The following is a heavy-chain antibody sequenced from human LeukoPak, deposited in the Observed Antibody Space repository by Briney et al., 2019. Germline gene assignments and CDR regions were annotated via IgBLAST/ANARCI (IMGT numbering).Heavy chain of an antibody. V-gene: IGHV4-34*01. Sequence: SETLSLACAVYGGSFSGYYWSWIRQPPGKGLEWIGEINHSGSTNYNPSLKSRVAISVDTSKNQFSLKLSSVTAADTAVYYCARSNYNDAFDIWGQGTMVTVSS. CDR2: INHSGST. J-gene: IGHJ3*02. D-gene: IGHD4/OR15-4a*01. CDR1: GGSFSGYY. CDR3: ARSNYNDAFDI.